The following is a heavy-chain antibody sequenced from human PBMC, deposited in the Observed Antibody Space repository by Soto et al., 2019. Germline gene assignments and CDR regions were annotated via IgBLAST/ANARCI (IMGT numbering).Heavy chain of an antibody. J-gene: IGHJ6*02. CDR2: VHYSGST. Sequence: QVQVQESGPGLVKPSETLSLTCTVSGGSIRSYYWSWIRQPQGKGLEWIGCVHYSGSTNYNPSLKSRVTISVDPSKNQFSLKLNSVTAADTAVYYCASRLGRNYYCMDVCGQGTTVTVCS. CDR1: GGSIRSYY. V-gene: IGHV4-59*01. D-gene: IGHD1-26*01. CDR3: ASRLGRNYYCMDV.